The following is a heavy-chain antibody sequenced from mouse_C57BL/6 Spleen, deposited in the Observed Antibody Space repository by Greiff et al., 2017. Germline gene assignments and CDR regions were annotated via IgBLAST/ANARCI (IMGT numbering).Heavy chain of an antibody. CDR2: IDPETGGT. Sequence: VQLQQSGAELVRPGASVTLSCKASGYTFTDYEMHWVKQTPVHGLEWIGAIDPETGGTAYNQKFKGKAILTADKSSSTAYMELRSLTSEDSAVYYCTRLGTGAMDYWGQGTSVTVSS. V-gene: IGHV1-15*01. J-gene: IGHJ4*01. D-gene: IGHD3-3*01. CDR3: TRLGTGAMDY. CDR1: GYTFTDYE.